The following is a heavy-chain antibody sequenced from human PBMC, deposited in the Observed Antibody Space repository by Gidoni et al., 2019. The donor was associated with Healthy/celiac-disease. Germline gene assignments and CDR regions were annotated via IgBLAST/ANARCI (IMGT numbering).Heavy chain of an antibody. CDR3: AKDKGGSSYYYGMDV. V-gene: IGHV3-9*01. Sequence: EVQLVESGGGLVQPGRSLRLSCAASGFTFDDYAMHWVRQAPGKGLEWVSGISWNSGSIGYADSVKGRFTISRDNAKNSLYLQMNSLRAEDTALYYCAKDKGGSSYYYGMDVWGQGTTVTVSS. J-gene: IGHJ6*02. CDR1: GFTFDDYA. D-gene: IGHD6-13*01. CDR2: ISWNSGSI.